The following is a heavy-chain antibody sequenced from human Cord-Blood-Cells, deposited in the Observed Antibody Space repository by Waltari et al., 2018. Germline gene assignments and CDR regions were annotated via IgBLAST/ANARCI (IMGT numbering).Heavy chain of an antibody. CDR1: GGSISSYY. CDR2: IYTSGST. D-gene: IGHD3-22*01. J-gene: IGHJ6*02. Sequence: QVQLQESGPGLVKPSETLSLTCTVSGGSISSYYGSWIRQPAGKGLEWIGRIYTSGSTNYNPSLKSRVTMSVDTSKNQFSLKLSSVTAADTAVYYCARDRRYYDSSGYYYYYGMDVWGQGTTVTVSS. CDR3: ARDRRYYDSSGYYYYYGMDV. V-gene: IGHV4-4*07.